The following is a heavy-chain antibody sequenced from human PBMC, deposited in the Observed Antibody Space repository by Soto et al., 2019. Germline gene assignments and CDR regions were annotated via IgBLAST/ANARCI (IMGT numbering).Heavy chain of an antibody. J-gene: IGHJ6*02. Sequence: QVQLVESGGGVVQPGRSLRLSCAASGFTFSSYAMHWVRQAPGKGLEWVAVISYDGSNKYYADSVKGRFTIYRDNSKNTLYLQINSPRAEDTAVYYCARDRVYYYGMDVWGQGTTVTVSS. V-gene: IGHV3-30-3*01. CDR2: ISYDGSNK. D-gene: IGHD2-8*01. CDR1: GFTFSSYA. CDR3: ARDRVYYYGMDV.